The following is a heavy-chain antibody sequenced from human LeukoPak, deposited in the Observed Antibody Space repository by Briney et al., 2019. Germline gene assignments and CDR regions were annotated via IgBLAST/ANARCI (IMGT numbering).Heavy chain of an antibody. Sequence: GGSLRLSCAASGFTFDDYAMHWVRQAPGKGLEWVSGISWNSGSIGYADSVKGRFTISRDNAKNSLYLQMNSLRAEDTALYYCAKDNVVRGVTIKDALAFDIWGQGTMVTVSS. J-gene: IGHJ3*02. CDR2: ISWNSGSI. D-gene: IGHD3-10*01. V-gene: IGHV3-9*01. CDR3: AKDNVVRGVTIKDALAFDI. CDR1: GFTFDDYA.